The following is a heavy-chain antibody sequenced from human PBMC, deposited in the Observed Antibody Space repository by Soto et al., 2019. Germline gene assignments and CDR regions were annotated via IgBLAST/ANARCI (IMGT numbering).Heavy chain of an antibody. CDR3: ARDLQGYCSSTSCYTSWFDP. D-gene: IGHD2-2*02. Sequence: GGSLRLSCAASGFTFSSYGMHWVRQAPGKGLEWVAVIWYDGSNKYYADSEKGRFTISRDNSKNTLYLQMNSLRAEDTAAYYCARDLQGYCSSTSCYTSWFDPWGQGTPVTVSS. J-gene: IGHJ5*02. CDR2: IWYDGSNK. V-gene: IGHV3-33*01. CDR1: GFTFSSYG.